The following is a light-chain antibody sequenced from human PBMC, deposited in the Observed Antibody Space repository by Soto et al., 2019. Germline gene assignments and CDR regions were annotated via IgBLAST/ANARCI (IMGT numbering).Light chain of an antibody. Sequence: DIVMTQSPATLSLSPGERATLSCRASPSVTNYLAWYQQKPGQAPRLLIYGASNRATGIPDRFSGSGSGTDFTLTISRLEPEDFAVYYCQQYGSSGTFGQGTKVDIK. V-gene: IGKV3-20*01. CDR1: PSVTNY. CDR3: QQYGSSGT. CDR2: GAS. J-gene: IGKJ1*01.